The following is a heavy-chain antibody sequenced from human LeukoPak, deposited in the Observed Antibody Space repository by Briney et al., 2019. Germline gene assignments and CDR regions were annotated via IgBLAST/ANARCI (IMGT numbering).Heavy chain of an antibody. V-gene: IGHV3-7*01. CDR2: IKQDGSEK. D-gene: IGHD2-2*01. Sequence: GGSLRLSCAASGFTFSSHGMHWVRQAPGKGLEWVANIKQDGSEKYYVDSVKGRFTISRDNAKNSLYLQMNSLRAEDTAVYYCARAGKYCSSTSCYDFDYWGQGTLVTVSS. J-gene: IGHJ4*02. CDR1: GFTFSSHG. CDR3: ARAGKYCSSTSCYDFDY.